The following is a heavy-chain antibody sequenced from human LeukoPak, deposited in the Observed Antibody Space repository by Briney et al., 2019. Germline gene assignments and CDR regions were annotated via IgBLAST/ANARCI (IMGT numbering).Heavy chain of an antibody. J-gene: IGHJ4*02. V-gene: IGHV3-23*01. CDR2: ISDSGGNT. Sequence: GGSLRLSCAASGFTFSSYAMTWVRQAPGKGLGWVSTISDSGGNTYYADSVAGRFTISRGNSRDTLYLQMNSLRADDTAVYFCAGGGFLGPDYWGQGTLVTVSS. CDR1: GFTFSSYA. D-gene: IGHD3-16*01. CDR3: AGGGFLGPDY.